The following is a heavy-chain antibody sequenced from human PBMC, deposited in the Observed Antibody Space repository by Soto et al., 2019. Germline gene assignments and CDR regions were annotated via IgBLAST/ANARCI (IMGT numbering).Heavy chain of an antibody. Sequence: ASVKVSCKASGYTFTSYAMHWVRQTPGQRLEWMGWINAGNGNTKYSQKFQGRVTITRDTSASTAYMELSSLRSEDTAVYYCAREPQYSSGWQPMDVWGKGPTVTVS. CDR1: GYTFTSYA. CDR3: AREPQYSSGWQPMDV. V-gene: IGHV1-3*01. D-gene: IGHD6-19*01. CDR2: INAGNGNT. J-gene: IGHJ6*03.